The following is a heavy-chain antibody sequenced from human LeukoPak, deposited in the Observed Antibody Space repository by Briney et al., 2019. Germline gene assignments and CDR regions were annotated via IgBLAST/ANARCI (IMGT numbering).Heavy chain of an antibody. CDR3: ARDKGPYWYFDL. CDR2: IYNSGTT. Sequence: SETLSLTCTVSGGSISGSYWNWIRQPPGKGLEWIGNIYNSGTTDYNPSLKSRATISLDTSKNQISLKLSSVTAADTAVYFCARDKGPYWYFDLWGRGTLVTVSS. CDR1: GGSISGSY. J-gene: IGHJ2*01. V-gene: IGHV4-59*01.